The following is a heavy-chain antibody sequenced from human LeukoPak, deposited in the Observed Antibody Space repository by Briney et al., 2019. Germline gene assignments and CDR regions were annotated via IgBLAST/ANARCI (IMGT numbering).Heavy chain of an antibody. V-gene: IGHV3-30*02. J-gene: IGHJ6*03. CDR3: ARDGVSGSYYYYYYYMDV. CDR1: GFTFSSYG. CDR2: IRYDASNK. D-gene: IGHD1-26*01. Sequence: GGSLRLSCAASGFTFSSYGMHWVRQAPGKGLEWVAFIRYDASNKYYADSVKGRFTISRDNSKNTLYLQMNSLRAEDMAVYYCARDGVSGSYYYYYYYMDVWGKGTTVTVSS.